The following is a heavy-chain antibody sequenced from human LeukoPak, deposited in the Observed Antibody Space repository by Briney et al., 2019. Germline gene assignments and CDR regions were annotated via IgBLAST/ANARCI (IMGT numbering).Heavy chain of an antibody. D-gene: IGHD3-10*01. J-gene: IGHJ4*02. CDR2: ISTYYGNT. Sequence: ASVKVSCKASGYTFTSYGFSWVRQAPGQGLEWMGWISTYYGNTNYAQKLQDRVTMTTDTSTSTAYMELTSLRPDDTAVYYCARVYSTNYYGSGDRPFLFDYWGQGTVVTVSS. CDR1: GYTFTSYG. V-gene: IGHV1-18*01. CDR3: ARVYSTNYYGSGDRPFLFDY.